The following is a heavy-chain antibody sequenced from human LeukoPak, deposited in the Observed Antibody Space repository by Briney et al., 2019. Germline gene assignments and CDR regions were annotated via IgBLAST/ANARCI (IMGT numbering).Heavy chain of an antibody. CDR1: GYTFTGYY. V-gene: IGHV1-2*02. Sequence: ASVKVSCKASGYTFTGYYMHWVRQAPGQGLEWLGWINLNSGDTTYAQLFQGRGTMTRDTSISTAYKELSSLRSDDTAVYYCARTTAGGHCSNTNCPGPWYFDYWGKGTLVTASS. CDR2: INLNSGDT. CDR3: ARTTAGGHCSNTNCPGPWYFDY. D-gene: IGHD2-2*01. J-gene: IGHJ4*02.